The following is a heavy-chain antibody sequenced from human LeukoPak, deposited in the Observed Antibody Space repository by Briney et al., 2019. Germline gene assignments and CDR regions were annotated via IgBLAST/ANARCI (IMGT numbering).Heavy chain of an antibody. CDR3: ARGVDTAMADDY. J-gene: IGHJ4*02. Sequence: ASVKVSCKASGGTFSSYAISWVRQAPGQGLEWMGRIIPILGIANYAQKLQGRVTMTTDTSTSTAYMELRSLRSDDTAVYYCARGVDTAMADDYWGQGTLVTVSS. D-gene: IGHD5-18*01. CDR1: GGTFSSYA. CDR2: IIPILGIA. V-gene: IGHV1-69*04.